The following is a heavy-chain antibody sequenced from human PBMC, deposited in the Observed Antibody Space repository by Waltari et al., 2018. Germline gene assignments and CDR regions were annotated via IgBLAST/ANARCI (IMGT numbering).Heavy chain of an antibody. Sequence: QVQLQESGPGLVKPSGTLSLTCAVSGGSIRRSNWWSWVRKPPGKGLEWIGEIYHSGSTNYNPSLKSRVTISVDKSKNQFSLKLSSVTAADTAVYYCAGRYYDSSGYSVPDYWGQGTLVTVSS. CDR2: IYHSGST. CDR1: GGSIRRSNW. J-gene: IGHJ4*02. D-gene: IGHD3-22*01. CDR3: AGRYYDSSGYSVPDY. V-gene: IGHV4-4*02.